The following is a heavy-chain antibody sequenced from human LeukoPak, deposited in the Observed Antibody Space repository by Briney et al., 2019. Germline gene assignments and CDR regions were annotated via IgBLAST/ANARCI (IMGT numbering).Heavy chain of an antibody. CDR3: ASPLTGDGDY. J-gene: IGHJ4*02. Sequence: GGSLRLSCAASGFTFSTYWMTWVRQAPGKGLEWVANIKEDGSEKYYVDSVKGRFTISRDNAKNSLYLQMNSLRAEDTAVYYCASPLTGDGDYWGQGILVTVSS. V-gene: IGHV3-7*01. CDR1: GFTFSTYW. CDR2: IKEDGSEK. D-gene: IGHD7-27*01.